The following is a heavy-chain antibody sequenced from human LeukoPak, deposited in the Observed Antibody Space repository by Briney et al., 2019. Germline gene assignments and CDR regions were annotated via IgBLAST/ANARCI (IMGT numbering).Heavy chain of an antibody. D-gene: IGHD4-17*01. V-gene: IGHV3-23*01. CDR1: GFTFSISA. J-gene: IGHJ5*02. CDR3: AKLLMANDYGDP. Sequence: GGSLKLSCAASGFTFSISAMKWVRQAPGKGLEWVSSISGGGTTYYADSVRGRFIISRDNSKNTLYLQMNSLRAEDTDVYYCAKLLMANDYGDPWGQGTLVTVSS. CDR2: ISGGGTT.